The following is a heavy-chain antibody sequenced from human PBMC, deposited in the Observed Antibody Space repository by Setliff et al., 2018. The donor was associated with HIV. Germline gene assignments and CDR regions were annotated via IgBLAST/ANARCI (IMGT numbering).Heavy chain of an antibody. CDR1: GASISSYY. CDR2: VDYNGRT. CDR3: ARDQSIAARYLFDP. D-gene: IGHD6-6*01. J-gene: IGHJ5*02. Sequence: PSETLSLTCSVSGASISSYYWSWIRQPPGKGLEWIGYVDYNGRTDYNPSLKSRVTISLDTSKNQFSLKLTSVTAADTAVYYCARDQSIAARYLFDPWGQGTLVTVSS. V-gene: IGHV4-59*12.